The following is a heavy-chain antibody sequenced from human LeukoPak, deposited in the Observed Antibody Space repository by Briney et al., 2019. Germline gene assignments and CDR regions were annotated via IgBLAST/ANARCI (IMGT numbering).Heavy chain of an antibody. D-gene: IGHD3-9*01. CDR1: GFTFSSYS. CDR2: ISSSSSYI. J-gene: IGHJ1*01. CDR3: ARDILTGSQSRFQH. V-gene: IGHV3-21*01. Sequence: PGGSLRLSCAASGFTFSSYSMNWVRQAPGKGLEWVSSISSSSSYIYYADSVKGRFTISRDNAKNSLYLQRNSLRAEDTAVYYCARDILTGSQSRFQHWGQGTLVTVSS.